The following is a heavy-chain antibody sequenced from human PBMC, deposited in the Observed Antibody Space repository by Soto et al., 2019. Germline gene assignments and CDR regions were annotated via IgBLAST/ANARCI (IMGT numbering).Heavy chain of an antibody. CDR1: GFTFSSYA. CDR2: ISGSGGST. CDR3: AKDLGIYYESSRYVDYFDY. V-gene: IGHV3-23*01. Sequence: GGSLRLSCAASGFTFSSYAMSWVRQAPGKGLEWVSAISGSGGSTYYADSVKGRFTISRDNSKNTLYLQLNSLRAEDTAVYYCAKDLGIYYESSRYVDYFDYWGQGTLVTVSS. J-gene: IGHJ4*02. D-gene: IGHD3-22*01.